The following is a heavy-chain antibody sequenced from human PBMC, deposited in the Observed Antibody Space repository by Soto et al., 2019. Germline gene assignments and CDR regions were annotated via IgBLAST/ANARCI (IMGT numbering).Heavy chain of an antibody. CDR1: GFTFSSYA. Sequence: GGSLRLSCAASGFTFSSYAMSWVRQAPGKGLEWVSAISGSGGSTYYADSVKGRFTISRDKPKTTLYLQMTSMRAEDKAGYYCAKDVVVVPAAMWGSSNSPMSYFDHWGQGTLVTISS. D-gene: IGHD2-2*01. J-gene: IGHJ4*02. V-gene: IGHV3-23*01. CDR2: ISGSGGST. CDR3: AKDVVVVPAAMWGSSNSPMSYFDH.